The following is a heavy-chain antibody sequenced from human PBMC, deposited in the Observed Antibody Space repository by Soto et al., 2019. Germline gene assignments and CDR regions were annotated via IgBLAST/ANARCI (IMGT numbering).Heavy chain of an antibody. J-gene: IGHJ4*02. V-gene: IGHV3-33*01. D-gene: IGHD2-2*01. CDR1: GFSFSSYG. CDR3: ARDPFPSYTSSFDY. Sequence: GGSLRLSCAASGFSFSSYGMHWVRQAPGKGLEWVAVIWWDESNKYYADSVKGRFTISRDNSKNTLYLQMNSLRGEDTAVYYCARDPFPSYTSSFDYWGQGTLVTVSS. CDR2: IWWDESNK.